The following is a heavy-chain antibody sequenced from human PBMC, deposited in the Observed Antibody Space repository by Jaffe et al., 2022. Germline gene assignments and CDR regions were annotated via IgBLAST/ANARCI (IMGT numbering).Heavy chain of an antibody. CDR1: GFTFSSYS. CDR2: ISSSSSYI. CDR3: ARDTVWNYGWFDP. V-gene: IGHV3-21*01. D-gene: IGHD1-7*01. J-gene: IGHJ5*02. Sequence: EVQLVESGGGLVKPGGSLRLSCAASGFTFSSYSMNWVRQAPGKGLEWVSSISSSSSYIYYADSVKGRFTISRDNAKNSLYLQMNSLRAEDTAVYYCARDTVWNYGWFDPWGQGTLVTVSS.